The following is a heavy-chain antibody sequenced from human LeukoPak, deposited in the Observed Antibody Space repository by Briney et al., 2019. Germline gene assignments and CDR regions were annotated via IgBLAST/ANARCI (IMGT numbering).Heavy chain of an antibody. CDR1: GGSISSYY. V-gene: IGHV4-59*08. D-gene: IGHD5-12*01. J-gene: IGHJ4*02. CDR2: IYYSGST. Sequence: PSETLSLTCTVSGGSISSYYWSWIRQPPGKGLEWIGYIYYSGSTNYNPSLKSRVTISVDTSKNQFSLKLSSVTAADTAVYYCARLYSGYDPNSDYWGQGTLVTVSS. CDR3: ARLYSGYDPNSDY.